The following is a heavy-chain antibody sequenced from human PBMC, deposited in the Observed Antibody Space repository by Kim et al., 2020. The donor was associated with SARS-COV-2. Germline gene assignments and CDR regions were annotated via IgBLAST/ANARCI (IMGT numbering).Heavy chain of an antibody. J-gene: IGHJ6*02. CDR1: GGSFSGYY. CDR3: ARGFGRAEPSYYYGSGSYRRPPTGGMDV. CDR2: INHSGST. V-gene: IGHV4-34*01. D-gene: IGHD3-10*01. Sequence: SETLSLTCAVYGGSFSGYYWSWIRQPPGKGLEWIGEINHSGSTNYNPSLKSRVTISVDTSKNQFSLKLSSVTAADTAVYYCARGFGRAEPSYYYGSGSYRRPPTGGMDVWGQGTTVTGSS.